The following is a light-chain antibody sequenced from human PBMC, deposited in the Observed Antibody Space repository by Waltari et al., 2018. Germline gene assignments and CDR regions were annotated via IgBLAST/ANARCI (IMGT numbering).Light chain of an antibody. J-gene: IGLJ1*01. CDR1: KIGRKN. CDR3: QVWDSGSDHYV. V-gene: IGLV3-21*03. CDR2: DDG. Sequence: SYALTQPPSVSVAPGKTARSPCDGDKIGRKNVHWYQHKPGQAPVLVVYDDGDRPSGIPERFSGSNSGNTAALTISRVDAGDEAEYYCQVWDSGSDHYVFGTVTKVTVL.